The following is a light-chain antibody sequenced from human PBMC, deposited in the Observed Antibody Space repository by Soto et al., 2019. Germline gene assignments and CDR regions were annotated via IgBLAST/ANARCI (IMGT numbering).Light chain of an antibody. CDR1: QSISVW. V-gene: IGKV1-5*03. CDR3: QQSNSLPYT. Sequence: DIRMTQSPCSLSASVGDRVTITCRASQSISVWLAWYQQKAGKAPNLLIYKASRLESGVPSRFSGSGSETEFTLTISSLQPEDFATYFCQQSNSLPYTFGQGTKVDI. J-gene: IGKJ2*01. CDR2: KAS.